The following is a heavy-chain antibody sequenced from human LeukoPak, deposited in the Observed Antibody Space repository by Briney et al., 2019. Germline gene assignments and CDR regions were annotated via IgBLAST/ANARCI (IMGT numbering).Heavy chain of an antibody. CDR2: INPSGGST. CDR3: ARDLDILTGYYKPNNWFDP. D-gene: IGHD3-9*01. CDR1: GYTFTGYA. V-gene: IGHV1-46*01. J-gene: IGHJ5*02. Sequence: ASVKVSCKASGYTFTGYAMHWVRQAPGQGLEWMGIINPSGGSTSYAQKFQDRVTMTRDTSTSTVYMELSSLRSEDTAVYYCARDLDILTGYYKPNNWFDPWGQGTLVTVSS.